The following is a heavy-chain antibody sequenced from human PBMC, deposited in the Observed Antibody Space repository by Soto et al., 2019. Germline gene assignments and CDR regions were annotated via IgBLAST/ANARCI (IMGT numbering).Heavy chain of an antibody. V-gene: IGHV4-34*01. CDR2: INHSGST. Sequence: SETLSLTCAVYGGSFSGYYWSWIRQPPGKGLEWIGEINHSGSTNYNPSLKSRVTISVDTSKNQFSLKLSSVTAADTAAYYCARRSTAVAGMRRLKNWFATWGQGTLVTVAS. CDR1: GGSFSGYY. CDR3: ARRSTAVAGMRRLKNWFAT. J-gene: IGHJ5*02. D-gene: IGHD6-19*01.